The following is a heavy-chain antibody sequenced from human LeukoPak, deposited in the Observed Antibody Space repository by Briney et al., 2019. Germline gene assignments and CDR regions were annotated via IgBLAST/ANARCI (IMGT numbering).Heavy chain of an antibody. CDR2: ASSDEINQ. V-gene: IGHV3-33*05. D-gene: IGHD5-18*01. J-gene: IGHJ4*02. CDR1: GFTFRNHG. CDR3: AKVEPPYVDTAMVDY. Sequence: GGSLRLSCLMSGFTFRNHGLHWVRQAPGKGLEWVAVASSDEINQYYADSVKGRFIISRDNSKNTLYLQMNSLRAEDTAVYYCAKVEPPYVDTAMVDYWGQGTLVTVSS.